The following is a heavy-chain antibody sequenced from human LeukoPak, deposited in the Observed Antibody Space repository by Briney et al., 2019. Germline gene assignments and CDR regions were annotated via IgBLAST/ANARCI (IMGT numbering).Heavy chain of an antibody. J-gene: IGHJ4*02. V-gene: IGHV3-21*01. CDR3: ARAGFTFSDYFGSFFDY. CDR2: ISSSSSYI. Sequence: ETLSLTCAVYGGSFSGYYWSWIRQPPGKGLEWVSSISSSSSYIYYADSVKGRFTISRDNAKNSLYLQMNSLRAEDTAVYYCARAGFTFSDYFGSFFDYWGQGTLVTVSS. CDR1: GGSFSGYY. D-gene: IGHD3-10*01.